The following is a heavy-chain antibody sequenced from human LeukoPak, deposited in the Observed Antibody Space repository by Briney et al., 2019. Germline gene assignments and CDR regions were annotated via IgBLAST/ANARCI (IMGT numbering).Heavy chain of an antibody. D-gene: IGHD3-22*01. Sequence: GGSLRLSCAASGFPFSDYYMSWMRQAPGKGLEWVLYISSSGSTIYYADSVKGRFTISRDNAKNSLYLQMNSLRAEDTAVYYCARIPIVDITSGGYWGQGTLVTVSS. CDR3: ARIPIVDITSGGY. V-gene: IGHV3-11*04. CDR1: GFPFSDYY. J-gene: IGHJ4*02. CDR2: ISSSGSTI.